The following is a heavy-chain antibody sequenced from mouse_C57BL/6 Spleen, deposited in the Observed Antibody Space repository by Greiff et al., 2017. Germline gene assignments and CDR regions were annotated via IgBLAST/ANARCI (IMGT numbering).Heavy chain of an antibody. D-gene: IGHD1-1*01. CDR3: ARETYYYGSIYFDY. V-gene: IGHV1-53*01. CDR1: GYTFTSYW. J-gene: IGHJ2*01. Sequence: VQLQQSGTELVKPGASVKLSCKASGYTFTSYWMHWVKQRPGHGLEWIGNINPSNGGTNYNEKFKSKATLTVDKSSSTAYMQLSSLTSEASAVYYSARETYYYGSIYFDYWGQRTTLTVSS. CDR2: INPSNGGT.